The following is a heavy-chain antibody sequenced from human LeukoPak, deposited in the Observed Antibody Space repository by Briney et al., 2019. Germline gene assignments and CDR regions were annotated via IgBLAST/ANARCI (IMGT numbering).Heavy chain of an antibody. CDR3: AGTYYDILTGYYTSLPYNY. Sequence: SVKVSCKASGGTFSSYAISWVRQAPGQGLEWMGRIIPIPGIANYAQKFQGRVTITADKSTSTAYMELSSLRSEDTAVYYCAGTYYDILTGYYTSLPYNYWGQGTLVTVSS. J-gene: IGHJ4*02. CDR1: GGTFSSYA. V-gene: IGHV1-69*04. CDR2: IIPIPGIA. D-gene: IGHD3-9*01.